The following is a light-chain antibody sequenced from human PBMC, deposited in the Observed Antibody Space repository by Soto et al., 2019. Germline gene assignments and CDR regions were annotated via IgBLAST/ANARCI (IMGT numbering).Light chain of an antibody. CDR3: SSYTSSSTHGV. Sequence: QSSLTQPASVSGSPGQSITISCTGTSSDVGGYHYVSWYQQHPGKAPKFMIYEVSNRPSGVSNRFSGSKSGNTASLTISGLQAEDYADYYCSSYTSSSTHGVCGGGTKLTVL. V-gene: IGLV2-14*01. CDR1: SSDVGGYHY. CDR2: EVS. J-gene: IGLJ3*02.